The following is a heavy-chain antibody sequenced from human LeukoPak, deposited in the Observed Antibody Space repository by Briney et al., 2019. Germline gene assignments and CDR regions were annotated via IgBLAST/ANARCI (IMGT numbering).Heavy chain of an antibody. Sequence: GGSLRLSCAASGFTFSSYVMSWVRQAPGKGLEWVSAISGSGGSTYYADSVKGRFTISRDNSKITLYLQMNSLRAEDTAVYYCAKSYNGYESKPDYWGQGTLVTVSS. CDR2: ISGSGGST. CDR1: GFTFSSYV. V-gene: IGHV3-23*01. CDR3: AKSYNGYESKPDY. D-gene: IGHD5-12*01. J-gene: IGHJ4*02.